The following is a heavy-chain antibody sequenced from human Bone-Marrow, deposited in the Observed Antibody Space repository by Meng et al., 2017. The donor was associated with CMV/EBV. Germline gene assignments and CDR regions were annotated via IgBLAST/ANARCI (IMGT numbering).Heavy chain of an antibody. CDR2: IRDDGSNK. Sequence: GESLKISCAASGFTFRSYGMHWVRQDPGKGLEWVAFIRDDGSNKYYGDSVKGRFTISRDNSKNTLYLQMNSLRTEDTAVYYCAREDGTTFYYYYGMDVWGQGTTVTVSS. D-gene: IGHD1-7*01. CDR1: GFTFRSYG. CDR3: AREDGTTFYYYYGMDV. J-gene: IGHJ6*02. V-gene: IGHV3-30*02.